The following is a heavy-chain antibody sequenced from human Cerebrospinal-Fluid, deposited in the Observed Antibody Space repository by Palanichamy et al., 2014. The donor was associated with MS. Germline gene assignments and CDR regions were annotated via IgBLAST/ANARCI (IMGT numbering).Heavy chain of an antibody. Sequence: QVHLVQSGAEVKKPGASVKVSCKASGNTFTITWVRQAPGQGLEWMGWISAYNGHTNYALKLQGRVTMTTDTSRTTAYMELRSLRFDDTAVYYCARDSRGFADIWGQGTLVTVFS. CDR2: ISAYNGHT. CDR3: ARDSRGFADI. V-gene: IGHV1-18*01. CDR1: GNTFT. J-gene: IGHJ4*02.